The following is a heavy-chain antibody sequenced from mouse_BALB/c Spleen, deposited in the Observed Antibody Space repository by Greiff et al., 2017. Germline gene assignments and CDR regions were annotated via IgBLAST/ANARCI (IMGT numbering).Heavy chain of an antibody. CDR3: ARVEDDYDGAGMDY. Sequence: DVQLLESGGGLVKPGGSLKLSCAASGFTFSGYYMYWVRQTPEKRLEWVATISDGSSYTYYPDSVKGRFTISRDNAKSNLYLQMSSLKSEDTAMYYCARVEDDYDGAGMDYWGQGTLVTVSA. J-gene: IGHJ3*01. V-gene: IGHV5-4*02. CDR2: ISDGSSYT. D-gene: IGHD2-4*01. CDR1: GFTFSGYY.